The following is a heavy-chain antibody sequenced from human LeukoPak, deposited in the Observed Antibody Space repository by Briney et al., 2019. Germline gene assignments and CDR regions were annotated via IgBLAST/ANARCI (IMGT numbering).Heavy chain of an antibody. CDR3: ASGYYDSRLDY. D-gene: IGHD3-22*01. J-gene: IGHJ4*02. CDR2: ISSSSSYI. Sequence: GGSLRLSCAASGFTFSSYSMIWVRQAPGKGLEWVSSISSSSSYIYYADSVKGRFTISRDNSKNTLYLQMNSLRAEDTAVYYCASGYYDSRLDYWGQGTLVTVSS. V-gene: IGHV3-21*01. CDR1: GFTFSSYS.